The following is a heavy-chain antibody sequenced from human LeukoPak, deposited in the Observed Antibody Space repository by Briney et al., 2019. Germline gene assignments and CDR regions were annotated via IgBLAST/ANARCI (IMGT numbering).Heavy chain of an antibody. J-gene: IGHJ6*03. D-gene: IGHD1-1*01. CDR2: IKQDGSEK. V-gene: IGHV3-7*01. Sequence: PGGSLRLSCAASGFTFSSYWMSWVRQAPGKGLEWVANIKQDGSEKYYVDSVKGRFTISRDNAKNSLYLQMNSLRAEDTAVYYCASWRDYYYYYMDVWGKGTTVTVSS. CDR1: GFTFSSYW. CDR3: ASWRDYYYYYMDV.